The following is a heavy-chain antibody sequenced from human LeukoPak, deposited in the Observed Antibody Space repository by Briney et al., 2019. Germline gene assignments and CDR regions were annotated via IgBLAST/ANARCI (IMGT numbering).Heavy chain of an antibody. CDR1: GYTFNDYN. CDR3: ARGAGSGTFMRFDL. V-gene: IGHV1-2*02. D-gene: IGHD3-10*01. Sequence: ASVKFSCKTSGYTFNDYNIHWVRQAPRQGPEWMGWITPKNAATNYAQQLQGRITMTRVTSITTAYMELTNLISDDTAVYYCARGAGSGTFMRFDLWGQGTLITVSS. J-gene: IGHJ4*02. CDR2: ITPKNAAT.